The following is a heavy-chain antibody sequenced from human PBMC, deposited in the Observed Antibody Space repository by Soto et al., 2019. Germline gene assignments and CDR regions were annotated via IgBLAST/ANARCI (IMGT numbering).Heavy chain of an antibody. J-gene: IGHJ6*02. D-gene: IGHD3-22*01. CDR2: IIPIFGTA. CDR3: ARKYYYDSSGDYYYYYGMDV. Sequence: QVQLVQSGAEVKKPGSSVKVSCKASGGTFSSYAISWVRQAPGQGLEWMGGIIPIFGTANYAQKFQGRVTITAEESTSSAYMERSSLRCEDTAVYYCARKYYYDSSGDYYYYYGMDVWGQGTTVTVSS. CDR1: GGTFSSYA. V-gene: IGHV1-69*01.